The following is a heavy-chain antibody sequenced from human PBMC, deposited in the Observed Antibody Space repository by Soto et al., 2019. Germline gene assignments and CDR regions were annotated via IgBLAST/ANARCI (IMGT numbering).Heavy chain of an antibody. CDR1: GFTFSSYA. V-gene: IGHV3-7*01. CDR3: ARPLGWRDAFDI. D-gene: IGHD6-19*01. Sequence: PGGSLRLSCAASGFTFSSYAMSWVRQAPGKGLEWVANIKHDGSENYYVDSVKGRFTISRDNAKNSVYLQMNSLRAEDTAVYYCARPLGWRDAFDIWAQGTMVTVSS. J-gene: IGHJ3*02. CDR2: IKHDGSEN.